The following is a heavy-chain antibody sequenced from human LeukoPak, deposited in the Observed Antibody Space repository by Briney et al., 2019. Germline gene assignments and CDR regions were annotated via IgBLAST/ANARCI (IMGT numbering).Heavy chain of an antibody. Sequence: GGSLRLSCAASGFTFSSYAMNWVRQAPGKGLEWVSAIGGSGGTYHADSVKGRFTISRDISKNTLYLQMNSLRAEDTAVYYCAKESGSYAKPFDYWGQGALVTVSS. V-gene: IGHV3-23*01. CDR3: AKESGSYAKPFDY. J-gene: IGHJ4*02. D-gene: IGHD3-16*01. CDR2: IGGSGGT. CDR1: GFTFSSYA.